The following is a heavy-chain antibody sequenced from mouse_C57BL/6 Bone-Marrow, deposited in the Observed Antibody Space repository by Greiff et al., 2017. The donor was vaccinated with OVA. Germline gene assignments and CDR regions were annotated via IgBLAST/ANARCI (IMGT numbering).Heavy chain of an antibody. J-gene: IGHJ2*01. CDR3: TTCYGSSYGYFDY. CDR1: GFNIKDDY. V-gene: IGHV14-4*01. CDR2: IDPENGDT. D-gene: IGHD1-1*01. Sequence: EVQLVESGAELVRPGASVKLSCTASGFNIKDDYMHWVKQRPEQGLEWIGWIDPENGDTEYASKFQGKATITADTSSNTAYLQLSSLTSEDTAVYYCTTCYGSSYGYFDYWGQGTTLTVSS.